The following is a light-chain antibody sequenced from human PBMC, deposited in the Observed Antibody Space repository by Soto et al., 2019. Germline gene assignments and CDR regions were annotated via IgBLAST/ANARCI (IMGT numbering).Light chain of an antibody. V-gene: IGKV3-20*01. J-gene: IGKJ4*01. CDR1: QSVNIY. Sequence: EIGMTQPPATLSVSPGERATLSCRASQSVNIYLAWYQQKPGKAPRLLIYDASSRATGIPDRLSGGGYGTDLTITISRMETEDFEVYYCQQFSSYPLTFGGGTKVDI. CDR3: QQFSSYPLT. CDR2: DAS.